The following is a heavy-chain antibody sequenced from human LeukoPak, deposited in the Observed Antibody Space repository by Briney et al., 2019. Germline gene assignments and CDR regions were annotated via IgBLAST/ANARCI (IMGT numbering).Heavy chain of an antibody. Sequence: GGSLRLSCAASGSIFSTYSMNWVRQAPGKGLEWVSSISSTSSYVYYADSVKGRFTISRDNAKNSLYLQMNSLRAEDTAVYYCARVRYSYGYIRGYYYMDVWGKGTTVTVSS. V-gene: IGHV3-21*01. D-gene: IGHD5-18*01. CDR2: ISSTSSYV. J-gene: IGHJ6*03. CDR3: ARVRYSYGYIRGYYYMDV. CDR1: GSIFSTYS.